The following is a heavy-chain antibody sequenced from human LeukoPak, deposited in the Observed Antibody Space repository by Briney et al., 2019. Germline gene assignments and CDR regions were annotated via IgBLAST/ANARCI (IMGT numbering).Heavy chain of an antibody. V-gene: IGHV1-18*01. CDR3: ARVFYCSSTSCDDAFDI. CDR1: GYTFTSYG. CDR2: ISAYNGNT. Sequence: ASVKVSCKASGYTFTSYGISWVRQAPGQGLEWMGWISAYNGNTNYAQKLQGRVTMTTDTSTSTAYMELRSLRSDDTAVYYCARVFYCSSTSCDDAFDIWGQGTMVTVSS. J-gene: IGHJ3*02. D-gene: IGHD2-2*01.